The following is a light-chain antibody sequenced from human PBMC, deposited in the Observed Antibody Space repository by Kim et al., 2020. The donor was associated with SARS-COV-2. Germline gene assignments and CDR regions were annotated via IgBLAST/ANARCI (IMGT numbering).Light chain of an antibody. CDR1: SSDVGAYNY. V-gene: IGLV2-14*01. CDR3: SSYTTSSTWV. CDR2: DVT. J-gene: IGLJ3*02. Sequence: QSALTQPASVSGSPGQSITISCTGTSSDVGAYNYVSWYQQHPGKAPKVMIYDVTKRPSGVSDRLSGSKSGNTASLTIPGLQAEDEADYYCSSYTTSSTWVFGGGTKVTVL.